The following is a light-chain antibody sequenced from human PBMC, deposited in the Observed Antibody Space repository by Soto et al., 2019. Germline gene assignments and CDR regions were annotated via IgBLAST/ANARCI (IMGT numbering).Light chain of an antibody. J-gene: IGKJ5*01. V-gene: IGKV3-15*01. CDR1: QSVSSN. CDR2: GAS. Sequence: EIVMTQSPATLSVSPGERATLSCRASQSVSSNLAWYQQKPGQAPRLLIYGASTRATGIPARFNGSGSGTEFTLAISSLQSEDFVVYYCQYYGNSRITFGQGTRLEIK. CDR3: QYYGNSRIT.